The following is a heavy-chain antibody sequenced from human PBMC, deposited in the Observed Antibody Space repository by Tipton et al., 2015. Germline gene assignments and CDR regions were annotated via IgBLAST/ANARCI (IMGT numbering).Heavy chain of an antibody. CDR2: VNHSGST. CDR3: ARGLLLWFGMSDY. Sequence: TLSLTCAVSAYSISSDYYWGWFRQPPGKGLEWIGEVNHSGSTNYNPSLKSRVTISLDTSKNQFSLKLNSVTAADTAVYYCARGLLLWFGMSDYWGRGTLVTVSS. J-gene: IGHJ4*02. V-gene: IGHV4-38-2*01. D-gene: IGHD3-10*01. CDR1: AYSISSDYY.